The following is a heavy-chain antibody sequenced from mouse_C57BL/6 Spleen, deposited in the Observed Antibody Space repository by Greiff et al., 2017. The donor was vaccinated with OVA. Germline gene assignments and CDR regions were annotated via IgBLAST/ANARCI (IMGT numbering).Heavy chain of an antibody. J-gene: IGHJ1*03. CDR3: ARPMTTVGYFDV. D-gene: IGHD1-1*01. CDR1: GFTFSDYY. CDR2: ISNGGGSN. Sequence: EVKLMESGGGLVQPGGSLKLSCAASGFTFSDYYMYWVRQTPEKRLEWVAYISNGGGSNYYPDTVTGRFTISRDNATNSRYLQESRLKSEDTAMYYCARPMTTVGYFDVWGTGTTVTVSS. V-gene: IGHV5-12*01.